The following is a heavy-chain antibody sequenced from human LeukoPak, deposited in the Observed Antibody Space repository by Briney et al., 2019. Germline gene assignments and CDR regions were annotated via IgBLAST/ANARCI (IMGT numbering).Heavy chain of an antibody. CDR2: ISASGADT. CDR1: GFTLSSYA. D-gene: IGHD3-10*01. CDR3: AKQLDSGNYYPTGDDY. Sequence: QPGGSRRLSCAASGFTLSSYATSWVRQAPGKGLEWVSAISASGADTYYADSVKGRFTISRDTSKNTVYLQMNSLRDEDTAVYYCAKQLDSGNYYPTGDDYWGQGTLVTVSS. V-gene: IGHV3-23*01. J-gene: IGHJ4*02.